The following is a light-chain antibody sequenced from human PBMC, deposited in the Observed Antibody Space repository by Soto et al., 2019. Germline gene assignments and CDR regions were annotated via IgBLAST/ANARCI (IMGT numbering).Light chain of an antibody. CDR2: EAS. J-gene: IGKJ5*01. V-gene: IGKV1-9*01. CDR1: QVISTF. Sequence: DIQLTQSPSFLSPSIGESVTITCRASQVISTFLAWYQQKPGKAHKLLIYEASTLQSGVQSRFSGSGSGTEFTLTIRGLLPEDFAAYHCQQLYTLPFTVGQGTRLEI. CDR3: QQLYTLPFT.